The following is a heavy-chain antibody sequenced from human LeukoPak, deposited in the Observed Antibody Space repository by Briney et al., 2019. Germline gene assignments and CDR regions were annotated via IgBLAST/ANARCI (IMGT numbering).Heavy chain of an antibody. J-gene: IGHJ4*02. CDR2: IYYSGST. Sequence: SGTLSLTCTVSGGSISSYYWSWIRQPPGKGLEWIGYIYYSGSTNYNPSLKSRVTISVDTSKNQFSLKLSSVTAADTAVYYCARRGYSYGGFDYWGQGTLVTVSS. CDR1: GGSISSYY. CDR3: ARRGYSYGGFDY. D-gene: IGHD5-18*01. V-gene: IGHV4-59*08.